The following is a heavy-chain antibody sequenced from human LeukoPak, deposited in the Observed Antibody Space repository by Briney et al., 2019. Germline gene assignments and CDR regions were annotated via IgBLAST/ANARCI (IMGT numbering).Heavy chain of an antibody. Sequence: SETLSLTCTVSGGSISSSSYFWGWIRQPPGKGLEWIGNVYYSGSTYYSPSLKSRLTISVDTSKNQFSLKLSSVTAADTAVYYCARQFYDPQCFDYWGQGILVTASS. CDR1: GGSISSSSYF. D-gene: IGHD2/OR15-2a*01. CDR2: VYYSGST. CDR3: ARQFYDPQCFDY. V-gene: IGHV4-39*01. J-gene: IGHJ4*02.